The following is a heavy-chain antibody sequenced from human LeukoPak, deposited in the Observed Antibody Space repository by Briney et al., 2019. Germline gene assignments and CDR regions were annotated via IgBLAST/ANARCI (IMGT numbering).Heavy chain of an antibody. D-gene: IGHD4-23*01. Sequence: ASVKVSCKASGGTFSSYAISWVRQAPGQGLEWMGRIIPILGIANYAQKFQGRVTITADKSTSTAYMELSSLRSEDTAVYYCASRTSTVVTPDYYYGMDVWGQGTTVTVS. V-gene: IGHV1-69*04. CDR2: IIPILGIA. J-gene: IGHJ6*02. CDR3: ASRTSTVVTPDYYYGMDV. CDR1: GGTFSSYA.